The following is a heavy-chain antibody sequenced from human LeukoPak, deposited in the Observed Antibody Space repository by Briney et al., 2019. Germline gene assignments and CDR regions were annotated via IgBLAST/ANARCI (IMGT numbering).Heavy chain of an antibody. D-gene: IGHD3-3*01. J-gene: IGHJ6*02. CDR3: AKDGYYDFWSGYYLSHYYYGMDV. V-gene: IGHV3-30-3*01. CDR2: ISYDGSNK. CDR1: GFTFSSYA. Sequence: GGSLRLSCAASGFTFSSYAMHWVRQAPGKGLEWVAVISYDGSNKYYADSVKGRFTISRDNSKNTLYLQMNSLRAEDTAVYYCAKDGYYDFWSGYYLSHYYYGMDVWGQGTTVTVSS.